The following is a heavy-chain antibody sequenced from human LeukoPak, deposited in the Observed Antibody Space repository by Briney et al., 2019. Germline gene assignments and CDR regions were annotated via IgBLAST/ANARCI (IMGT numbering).Heavy chain of an antibody. Sequence: SETLSHTRTVSGGSVSSDTDYWSWIRQPPGKGLEWIGYISYNGASNYNPSLKSRVTMSVDTSKNQFSLKLSSVIAADTAVYYFARSYGSRSHYPFDPWGGGPLVTVSS. CDR1: GGSVSSDTDY. V-gene: IGHV4-61*01. J-gene: IGHJ5*02. CDR3: ARSYGSRSHYPFDP. CDR2: ISYNGAS. D-gene: IGHD3-10*01.